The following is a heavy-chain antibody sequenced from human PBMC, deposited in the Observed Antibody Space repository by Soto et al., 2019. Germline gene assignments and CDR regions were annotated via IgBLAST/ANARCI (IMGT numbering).Heavy chain of an antibody. D-gene: IGHD3-10*01. CDR3: ARTGEYYYGMDV. CDR1: GGSFSGYY. J-gene: IGHJ6*02. V-gene: IGHV4-34*01. Sequence: SETLSLTCAVYGGSFSGYYWSWIRQPPGKGLEWIGEINHSGSTNYNPSLKSRVSISVDTSKNQFSLKLSSVTAAATAVYYCARTGEYYYGMDVWGQGTTVTVSS. CDR2: INHSGST.